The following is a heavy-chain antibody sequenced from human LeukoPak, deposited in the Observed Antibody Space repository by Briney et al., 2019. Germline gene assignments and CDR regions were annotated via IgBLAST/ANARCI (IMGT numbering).Heavy chain of an antibody. CDR2: IYSGGST. CDR1: GFTVSSNH. V-gene: IGHV3-66*01. Sequence: GGSLRLSCAASGFTVSSNHMSWVRQAPGKGLECVSVIYSGGSTYYADSVKGRFTISRDNSKNTLYLQMNSLRAEDTAVYYCARDRSGYFQNWGQGTLVTVSS. CDR3: ARDRSGYFQN. J-gene: IGHJ1*01. D-gene: IGHD3-3*01.